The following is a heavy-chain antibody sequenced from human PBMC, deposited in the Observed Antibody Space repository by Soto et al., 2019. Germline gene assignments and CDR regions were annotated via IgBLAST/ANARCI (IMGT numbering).Heavy chain of an antibody. Sequence: ASVKVSCKASGYTFTSYGISWVRQAPGQGLEWMGWISAYNGNTNYAQKLQGRVTMTTDTSTSTAYMELRSLRSDDTAVYYCARGAEDIVVVVAALDPWGQGTLVTVSS. V-gene: IGHV1-18*01. CDR1: GYTFTSYG. D-gene: IGHD2-15*01. J-gene: IGHJ5*02. CDR2: ISAYNGNT. CDR3: ARGAEDIVVVVAALDP.